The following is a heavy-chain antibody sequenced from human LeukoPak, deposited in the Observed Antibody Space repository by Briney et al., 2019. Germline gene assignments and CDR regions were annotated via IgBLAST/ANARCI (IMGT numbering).Heavy chain of an antibody. CDR2: VNTNTGNP. CDR3: ASCNDSSGYFAY. V-gene: IGHV7-4-1*02. CDR1: GYAFTDYA. J-gene: IGHJ4*02. D-gene: IGHD3-22*01. Sequence: ASVKVSCKPSGYAFTDYAINWVRQAPGQGLEYMGWVNTNTGNPTYAQGFTGRFVFSSDSSVSTAYLQITSLKADDSAIYFCASCNDSSGYFAYWGQGTLVTVSS.